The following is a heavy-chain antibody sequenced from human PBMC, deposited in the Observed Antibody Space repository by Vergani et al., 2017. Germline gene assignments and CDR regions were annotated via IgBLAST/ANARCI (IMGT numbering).Heavy chain of an antibody. CDR2: INHSGST. D-gene: IGHD3-22*01. V-gene: IGHV4-34*01. Sequence: QVQLQQWGAGLLKPSETLSLTCAVYGGSFSGYYWSWIRQPPGKGLEWIGEINHSGSTNYNPSLKSRVTISVDTSKNQFSLKLSSVTAADTAVYYCARDPYYYDSSGYAFDIWGQGTMVTVSS. CDR1: GGSFSGYY. CDR3: ARDPYYYDSSGYAFDI. J-gene: IGHJ3*02.